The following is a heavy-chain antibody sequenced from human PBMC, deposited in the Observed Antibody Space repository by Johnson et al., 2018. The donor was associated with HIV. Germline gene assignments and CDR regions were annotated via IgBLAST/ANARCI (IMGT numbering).Heavy chain of an antibody. CDR3: AKDRVGAVPDAFDI. CDR1: GFTFDDYG. CDR2: INSDGSST. D-gene: IGHD1-26*01. J-gene: IGHJ3*02. Sequence: VQLVESGGGVVRPGGSLRLSCAASGFTFDDYGMNWVRQAPGKGLEWVSGINSDGSSTSYADSVKGRFTISRDNAKNSLYLQMNSLRAEDTALYYCAKDRVGAVPDAFDIWGQGTMVTVSS. V-gene: IGHV3-20*04.